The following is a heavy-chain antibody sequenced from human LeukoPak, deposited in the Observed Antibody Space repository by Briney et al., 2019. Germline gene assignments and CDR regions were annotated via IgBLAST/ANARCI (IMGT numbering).Heavy chain of an antibody. J-gene: IGHJ4*02. V-gene: IGHV4-4*07. D-gene: IGHD3-10*01. CDR1: GGSVSSYY. CDR2: IYPSGTT. CDR3: ARAKNYYGSGPYDY. Sequence: SETLSLTCSVSGGSVSSYYWSWIRQPAGKGLEWIGRIYPSGTTHYNPSLKSRVTMSVDTSKNQFSLKLSSVTAADTAVYYCARAKNYYGSGPYDYWGQGTLVTVSS.